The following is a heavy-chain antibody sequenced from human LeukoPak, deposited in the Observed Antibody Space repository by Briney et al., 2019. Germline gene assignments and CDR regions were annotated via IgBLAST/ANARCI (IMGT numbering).Heavy chain of an antibody. V-gene: IGHV3-7*01. Sequence: GGSLRLSCAASGFTFSSYWMSCVRQAPGKGLEGVANIKQDGSEKYYVDSVKGRFTISRDNAKNSLYLQMNSLRAEDTAVYYCARLAYGDLEDYWGQGTLVTVSS. D-gene: IGHD4-17*01. J-gene: IGHJ4*02. CDR2: IKQDGSEK. CDR1: GFTFSSYW. CDR3: ARLAYGDLEDY.